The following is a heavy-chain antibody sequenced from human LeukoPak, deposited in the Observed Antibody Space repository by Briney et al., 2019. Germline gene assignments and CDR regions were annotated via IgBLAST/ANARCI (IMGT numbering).Heavy chain of an antibody. CDR2: ISYDGSNK. V-gene: IGHV3-30-3*01. D-gene: IGHD3-22*01. Sequence: PGGSLRLSCAASGFTFSSYAMHWVRQAPGKGLEWVAVISYDGSNKYYADSVKGRFTISRDNSKNTPYLQMNSLRAEDTAVYYCARIWSNYYYDSSGYRGGIDYWGQGTLVTVSS. J-gene: IGHJ4*02. CDR3: ARIWSNYYYDSSGYRGGIDY. CDR1: GFTFSSYA.